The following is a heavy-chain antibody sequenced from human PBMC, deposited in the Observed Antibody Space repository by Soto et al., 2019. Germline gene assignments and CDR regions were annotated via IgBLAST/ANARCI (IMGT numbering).Heavy chain of an antibody. CDR3: ARDYDGFDY. J-gene: IGHJ4*02. Sequence: KPSETLSLTCDVSSVSTTSRNWWTGVRQPPGKGLEWLGKISHSGTVNYNATLRSRVTISVDKPKSQLSLKLMSVTAADTAVYYCARDYDGFDYWGPGILVNVSS. CDR1: SVSTTSRNW. V-gene: IGHV4-4*02. D-gene: IGHD3-16*01. CDR2: ISHSGTV.